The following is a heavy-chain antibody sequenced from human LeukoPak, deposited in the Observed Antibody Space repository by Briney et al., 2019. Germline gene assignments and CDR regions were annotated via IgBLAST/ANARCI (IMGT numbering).Heavy chain of an antibody. Sequence: SVKVSCKASGYTFTGYYMHWVRQAPGQGLEWMGGIIPIFGTANYAQKFQGRVTITADESTSTAYMELSSLRSEDTAVYYCAKSSCSSTSCYGLFSGWFDPWGQATLVTVSS. CDR2: IIPIFGTA. J-gene: IGHJ5*02. V-gene: IGHV1-69*13. D-gene: IGHD2-2*01. CDR3: AKSSCSSTSCYGLFSGWFDP. CDR1: GYTFTGYY.